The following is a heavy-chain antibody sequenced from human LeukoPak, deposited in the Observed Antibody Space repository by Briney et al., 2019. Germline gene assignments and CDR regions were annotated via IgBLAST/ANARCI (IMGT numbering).Heavy chain of an antibody. J-gene: IGHJ4*02. CDR2: IKQDGSEK. CDR3: ARAYYSGYDLVDY. D-gene: IGHD5-12*01. Sequence: GGSLRLSCAASGFTFSSYWMSWVRQAPGKGLEWVANIKQDGSEKYYVDSVKGRFTISRDNAKNSLYLQMNSLRAEDTAVYYCARAYYSGYDLVDYWGQGTLVTVSS. V-gene: IGHV3-7*01. CDR1: GFTFSSYW.